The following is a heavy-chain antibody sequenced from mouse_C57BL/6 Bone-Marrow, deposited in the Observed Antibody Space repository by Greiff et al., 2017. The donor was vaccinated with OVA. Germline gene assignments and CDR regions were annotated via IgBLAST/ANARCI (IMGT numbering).Heavy chain of an antibody. V-gene: IGHV1-80*01. D-gene: IGHD1-1*02. CDR1: GYAFSSYW. J-gene: IGHJ2*01. Sequence: QVHVKQSGAELVKPGASVKISCKASGYAFSSYWMNWVKQRPGKGLEWIGQIYPGDGDTNYNGKFKGKATLTADKSSSTAYMQLSSLTSEDSVVYIWARVPIDYYGGSDGQGDYFDYWGQGTTLTVSS. CDR3: ARVPIDYYGGSDGQGDYFDY. CDR2: IYPGDGDT.